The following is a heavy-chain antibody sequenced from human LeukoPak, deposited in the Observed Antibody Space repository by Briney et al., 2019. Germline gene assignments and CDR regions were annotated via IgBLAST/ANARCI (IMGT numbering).Heavy chain of an antibody. CDR3: ASGVEDYYGSGSYYHLDY. Sequence: SVKVSCKASGGTFSSYAISWVRQAPGQGLEWMGGIIPIFGTANYAQKFQGRVTITTDESTSTAYMELSSLRSEDTAVYYCASGVEDYYGSGSYYHLDYWGQGTLVTVSS. J-gene: IGHJ4*02. V-gene: IGHV1-69*05. CDR2: IIPIFGTA. CDR1: GGTFSSYA. D-gene: IGHD3-10*01.